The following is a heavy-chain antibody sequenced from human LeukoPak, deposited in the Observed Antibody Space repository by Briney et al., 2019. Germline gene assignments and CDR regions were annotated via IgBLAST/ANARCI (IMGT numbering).Heavy chain of an antibody. CDR2: IYYSGST. CDR3: ARGVVSCSGGSCYYYGMDV. Sequence: SETLSLTCTVSGGSISSGDYYWSWIRQPPGKGLEWLGYIYYSGSTYYSPSLKSRVTISVDTSKNQFSLKLSSVTAADTAVYYCARGVVSCSGGSCYYYGMDVWGQGTTVTVSS. J-gene: IGHJ6*02. V-gene: IGHV4-30-4*01. CDR1: GGSISSGDYY. D-gene: IGHD2-15*01.